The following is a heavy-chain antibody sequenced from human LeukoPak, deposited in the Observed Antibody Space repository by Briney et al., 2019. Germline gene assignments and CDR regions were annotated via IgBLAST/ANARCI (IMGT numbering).Heavy chain of an antibody. CDR3: ARFRKREMATQCYYFDY. D-gene: IGHD5-24*01. V-gene: IGHV1-2*02. CDR1: GYTFTGYY. J-gene: IGHJ4*02. CDR2: INPDSGGT. Sequence: SSVKVSCKASGYTFTGYYMHWVRQAPGQGLEGMGWINPDSGGTNYAKKFQGRVTMTRDPSISTAYMELSRLRSDDTAVYYCARFRKREMATQCYYFDYWGQGTLVTVSS.